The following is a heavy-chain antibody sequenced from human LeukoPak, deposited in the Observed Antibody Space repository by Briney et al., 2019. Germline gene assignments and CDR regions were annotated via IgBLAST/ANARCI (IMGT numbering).Heavy chain of an antibody. Sequence: SETLSLTCAVYGGSFSGYYWSWIRQPPGKGLEWIGEINHSGSTKYNPSLKSRVTISVDTSKNQFSLKLSSVTAADTAVYYCRRLDCSSASCYAPLDYWGQGTLVTVSS. CDR2: INHSGST. J-gene: IGHJ4*02. V-gene: IGHV4-34*01. D-gene: IGHD2-2*01. CDR3: RRLDCSSASCYAPLDY. CDR1: GGSFSGYY.